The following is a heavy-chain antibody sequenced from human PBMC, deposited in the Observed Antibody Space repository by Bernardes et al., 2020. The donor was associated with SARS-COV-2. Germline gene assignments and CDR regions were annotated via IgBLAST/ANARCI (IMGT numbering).Heavy chain of an antibody. Sequence: SQTLSLTCAISGDSVSSNSAAWNWIRQSPSRGLEWLGRTYYRSKWYNDYAVSVKSRITINPDTSKNQFSLQLNSVTPEDTAVYYCARGYYDSSGYYYYLYYFDYWGQGTLVTVSS. CDR1: GDSVSSNSAA. CDR3: ARGYYDSSGYYYYLYYFDY. V-gene: IGHV6-1*01. CDR2: TYYRSKWYN. J-gene: IGHJ4*02. D-gene: IGHD3-22*01.